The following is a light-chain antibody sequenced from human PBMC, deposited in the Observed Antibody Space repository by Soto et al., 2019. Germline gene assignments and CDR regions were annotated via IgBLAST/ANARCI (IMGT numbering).Light chain of an antibody. Sequence: SYELTQPLSVSVALGQTARITCGGNNIGSKNVHWYQQKPGQAPVLVIYRDSKRPSGIPERFSGSNSGNTATLTISRAQAGDEADYYCQVWDSSTYVFGTGTKLTVL. CDR2: RDS. J-gene: IGLJ1*01. V-gene: IGLV3-9*01. CDR1: NIGSKN. CDR3: QVWDSSTYV.